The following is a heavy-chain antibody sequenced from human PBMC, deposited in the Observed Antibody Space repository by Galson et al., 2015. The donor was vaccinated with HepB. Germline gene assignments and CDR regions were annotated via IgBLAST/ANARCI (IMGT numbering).Heavy chain of an antibody. CDR2: IWYDGSNK. CDR1: GFTFSSHG. D-gene: IGHD2-2*01. V-gene: IGHV3-33*06. Sequence: SLRLSCAASGFTFSSHGMLWVRQAPGKGLEWVAVIWYDGSNKSYADSVKGRFILSRDNSRNTRYRQLNSRRADDTAVYYCVKEGGDCSSTSCHIYFYGLDVWGQGTTVTVSS. J-gene: IGHJ6*02. CDR3: VKEGGDCSSTSCHIYFYGLDV.